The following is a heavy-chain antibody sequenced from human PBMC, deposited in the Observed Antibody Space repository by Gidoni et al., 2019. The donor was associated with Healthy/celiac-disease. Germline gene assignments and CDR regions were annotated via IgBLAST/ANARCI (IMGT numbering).Heavy chain of an antibody. V-gene: IGHV3-11*01. CDR3: ASPGLGWSGPPDAFDI. CDR2: ISSSGSTI. CDR1: GFPFSAYY. J-gene: IGHJ3*02. D-gene: IGHD3-3*01. Sequence: QVQLVESGGGLVKPGGSLRLPCAASGFPFSAYYMSWIRQAPGKGLEWVSYISSSGSTIYYADSVKGRFTISRDNAKNSLYLQMNSLRAEDTSVYYCASPGLGWSGPPDAFDIWGQGTMVTVSS.